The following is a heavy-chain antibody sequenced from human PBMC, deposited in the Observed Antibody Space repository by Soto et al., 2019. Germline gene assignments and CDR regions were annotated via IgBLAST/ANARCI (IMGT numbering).Heavy chain of an antibody. CDR2: INHSGST. J-gene: IGHJ6*02. CDR1: GGSFSGYY. D-gene: IGHD3-10*01. CDR3: AMKSYGLYYYYGMDV. V-gene: IGHV4-34*01. Sequence: QVQLQQWGAGLLKPPETLSLTCAVYGGSFSGYYWSWIRQPPGKGLEWIGEINHSGSTNYNPSLKSRVTISVDTSKNQFSLKLSSVTAADTAVYYCAMKSYGLYYYYGMDVWGQGTTVTVSS.